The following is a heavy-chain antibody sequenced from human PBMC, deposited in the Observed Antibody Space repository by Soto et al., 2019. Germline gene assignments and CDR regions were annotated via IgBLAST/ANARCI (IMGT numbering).Heavy chain of an antibody. D-gene: IGHD2-21*02. V-gene: IGHV4-59*01. J-gene: IGHJ6*02. CDR1: GGSISSSY. CDR2: MYNTAST. CDR3: SRDLWGYCRADCAPLDV. Sequence: PADTMFLTFTVTGGSISSSYWSWMRQPPGKGLQWIGYMYNTASTIYTAALKSQATISVATSKNQCSLKLNSVTAADTAVYYCSRDLWGYCRADCAPLDVRGPVTWATVS.